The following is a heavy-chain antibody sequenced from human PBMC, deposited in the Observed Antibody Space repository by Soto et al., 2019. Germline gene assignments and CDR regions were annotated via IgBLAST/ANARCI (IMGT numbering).Heavy chain of an antibody. CDR3: AKGSSTSGQIYWYFDL. Sequence: PGVSLRLSSAASGFTFSSYGMHWVRQAPGKGLEWVSGISWNSGSIGYADSVKGRFTISRDNAKNSLYLQMNSLRAEDTALYYCAKGSSTSGQIYWYFDLWGRGTLVTVSS. V-gene: IGHV3-9*01. J-gene: IGHJ2*01. CDR1: GFTFSSYG. D-gene: IGHD2-2*01. CDR2: ISWNSGSI.